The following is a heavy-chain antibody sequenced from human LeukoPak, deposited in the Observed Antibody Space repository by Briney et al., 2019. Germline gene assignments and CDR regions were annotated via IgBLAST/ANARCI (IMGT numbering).Heavy chain of an antibody. D-gene: IGHD2-21*01. CDR1: GGSISSGGYY. Sequence: SQTLSLTCTVSGGSISSGGYYWSWIRQHPGKGLELIGYIYYSGSTYYNPSPRSRVTISVDTSKNQFSLKLSSVTAANTAVYYCARRKHILDAFDIWGQGTMVTVSS. J-gene: IGHJ3*02. V-gene: IGHV4-31*03. CDR3: ARRKHILDAFDI. CDR2: IYYSGST.